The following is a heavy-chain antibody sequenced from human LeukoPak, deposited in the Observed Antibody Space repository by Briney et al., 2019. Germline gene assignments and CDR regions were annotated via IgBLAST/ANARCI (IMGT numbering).Heavy chain of an antibody. J-gene: IGHJ4*02. CDR1: GFTFNSYA. Sequence: GGSLRLSCAASGFTFNSYAMTWVRQAPGQGLEWVSAISGNSVTIYYADSVKGRFTISRDNSKNTLYLQMYSLRAEDTAVYYCAKILSGTYSFDLWGQGTLVTVSS. D-gene: IGHD1-26*01. CDR2: ISGNSVTI. V-gene: IGHV3-23*01. CDR3: AKILSGTYSFDL.